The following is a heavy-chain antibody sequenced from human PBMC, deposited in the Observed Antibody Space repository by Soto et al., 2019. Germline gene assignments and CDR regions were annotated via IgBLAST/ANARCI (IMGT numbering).Heavy chain of an antibody. V-gene: IGHV4-59*01. J-gene: IGHJ4*02. CDR1: CDSLRSYS. Sequence: SENPSLPCTVSCDSLRSYSWGWVPQPPGKGLEWIGNIHYNGNTKYSPSLKSRVTMSVDTSKNHFSLKLISVTTADTAVYFCAREGNLGRWIQPLDSWGQGTLVTVSS. CDR3: AREGNLGRWIQPLDS. CDR2: IHYNGNT. D-gene: IGHD2-2*03.